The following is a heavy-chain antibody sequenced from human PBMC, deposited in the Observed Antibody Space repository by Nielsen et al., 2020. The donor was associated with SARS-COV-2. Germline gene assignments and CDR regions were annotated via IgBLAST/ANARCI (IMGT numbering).Heavy chain of an antibody. J-gene: IGHJ5*02. Sequence: GGSLRLSCAASGFTFSSYGMHWVRQAPGKGLEWVAFIRYDGSNKYYADSVKGRFTISRDNSKNTLYLQMNSLRAEDTAVYYCAKGCSSTICWNNWFDPWGQGTLVTVSS. CDR3: AKGCSSTICWNNWFDP. CDR1: GFTFSSYG. D-gene: IGHD2-2*01. CDR2: IRYDGSNK. V-gene: IGHV3-30*02.